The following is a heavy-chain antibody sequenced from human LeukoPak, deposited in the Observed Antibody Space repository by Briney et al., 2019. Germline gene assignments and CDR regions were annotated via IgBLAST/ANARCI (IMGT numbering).Heavy chain of an antibody. D-gene: IGHD3-22*01. CDR3: ARDAVAYYYDSSGYD. CDR2: ISSSSSYI. Sequence: GGSLRPSCAASGFTSSSYSMNWVRQAPGKGLEWVSSISSSSSYIYYADSVKGRFTISRDNAKNSLYLQMNSLRAEDTAVYYCARDAVAYYYDSSGYDWGQGTLVTVSS. CDR1: GFTSSSYS. V-gene: IGHV3-21*01. J-gene: IGHJ4*02.